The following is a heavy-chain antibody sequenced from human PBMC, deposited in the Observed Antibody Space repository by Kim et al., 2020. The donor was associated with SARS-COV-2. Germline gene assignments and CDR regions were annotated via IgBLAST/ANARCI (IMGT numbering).Heavy chain of an antibody. V-gene: IGHV4-39*02. J-gene: IGHJ5*02. CDR3: ARLRSGVGWFDP. D-gene: IGHD5-12*01. Sequence: NPPSLKSRVTISVDTSNNHFSLRLSAVTAADTAVYYCARLRSGVGWFDPWGQGTLVTVSS.